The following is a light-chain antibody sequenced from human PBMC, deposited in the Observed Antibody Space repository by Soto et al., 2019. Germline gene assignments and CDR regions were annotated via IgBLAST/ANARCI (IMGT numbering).Light chain of an antibody. V-gene: IGKV3-15*01. J-gene: IGKJ4*01. CDR2: GAS. CDR1: QSVSSN. Sequence: EIVMTQSPATLSVSPGERATLSCRASQSVSSNLAWYQQKPGQAPRLLIYGASTRATGIPARFSGSGSGTEFTLTISSLQSEDFAVYYCQQYGRSLASAIGGGTKVDI. CDR3: QQYGRSLASA.